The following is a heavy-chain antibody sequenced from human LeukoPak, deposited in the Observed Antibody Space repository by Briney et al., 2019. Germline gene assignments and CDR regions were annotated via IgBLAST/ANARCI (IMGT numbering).Heavy chain of an antibody. Sequence: GGSLRLSCAASGFTFSSYAMSWVRQAPGKGLEWVSAISGSGGSTYYADSVKGRFTISRDNSKNTLYLQMNSLRAEDTAVYYCAKDLWGYCSSTSCRLHAFDIWGQGTWSPSLQ. CDR1: GFTFSSYA. CDR3: AKDLWGYCSSTSCRLHAFDI. J-gene: IGHJ3*02. CDR2: ISGSGGST. V-gene: IGHV3-23*01. D-gene: IGHD2-2*01.